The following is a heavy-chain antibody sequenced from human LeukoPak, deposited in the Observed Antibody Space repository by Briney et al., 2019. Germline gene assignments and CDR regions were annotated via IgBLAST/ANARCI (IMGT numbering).Heavy chain of an antibody. Sequence: SETLSLTCDVSGYSITSGYFWGWSRQPPGKGLEGIGSIYHVGNTFYNPSLKSRVTISLDTSKNHFSLRLASVTAADTAVYYCARSPRWFFDLWGRGTLITVSP. CDR1: GYSITSGYF. V-gene: IGHV4-38-2*01. J-gene: IGHJ2*01. CDR3: ARSPRWFFDL. CDR2: IYHVGNT.